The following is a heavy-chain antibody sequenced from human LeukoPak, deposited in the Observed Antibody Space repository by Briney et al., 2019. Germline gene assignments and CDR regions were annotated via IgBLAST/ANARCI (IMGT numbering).Heavy chain of an antibody. J-gene: IGHJ4*02. CDR2: ISGSGGST. CDR3: AKLKAPTMVRGVSDY. CDR1: GFTFSSYA. D-gene: IGHD3-10*01. Sequence: GGSLRLSCAASGFTFSSYAMSWVRQAPGKGLEWVSAISGSGGSTYYADSVKGRFTISRDNSKNTLYLQMNSLRAEDSAVYYCAKLKAPTMVRGVSDYWGQGTLVTVSS. V-gene: IGHV3-23*01.